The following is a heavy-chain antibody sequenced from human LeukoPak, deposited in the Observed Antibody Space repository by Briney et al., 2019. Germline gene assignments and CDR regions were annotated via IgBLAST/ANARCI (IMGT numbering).Heavy chain of an antibody. D-gene: IGHD3-9*01. J-gene: IGHJ4*02. Sequence: PGGSLRLSCAASGFTFSSYGMHWVRQAPGKGLEWVAVIWYDGSNKYYADSVKGRFTISRDNSKNTLYLQMNSLRAGDTAVYYCARGGIGDDILTGYYIGIGYFDYWGQGTLVTVSS. CDR1: GFTFSSYG. V-gene: IGHV3-33*01. CDR3: ARGGIGDDILTGYYIGIGYFDY. CDR2: IWYDGSNK.